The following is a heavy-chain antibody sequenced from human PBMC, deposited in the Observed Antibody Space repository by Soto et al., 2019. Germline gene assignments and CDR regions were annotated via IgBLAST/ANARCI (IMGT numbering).Heavy chain of an antibody. CDR2: LSYDGSNK. Sequence: PGGSLRLSCAASGLTFSTFGMHWVRQSSGKGLEWVARLSYDGSNKYYADSVKGRFTISRDNSKNTLFLQMNGLRAEDTAVYYCAKDRYSSGSNYFDHWGQGTPVTVSS. D-gene: IGHD6-19*01. CDR3: AKDRYSSGSNYFDH. V-gene: IGHV3-30*18. CDR1: GLTFSTFG. J-gene: IGHJ4*02.